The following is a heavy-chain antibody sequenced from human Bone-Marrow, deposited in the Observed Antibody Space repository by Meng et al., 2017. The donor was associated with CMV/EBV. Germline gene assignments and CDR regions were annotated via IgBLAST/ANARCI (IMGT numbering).Heavy chain of an antibody. CDR1: GYTFTNNA. J-gene: IGHJ4*02. V-gene: IGHV1-18*01. CDR3: ARGKYYFDNSGYYYY. CDR2: ISAYNGNT. Sequence: ASVKVSCKASGYTFTNNAISWVRQAPGQGLEWMGWISAYNGNTDYAQKLQGRVTMTTDTSTSTAYMELRNLRSDDTAVYYCARGKYYFDNSGYYYYWGQGTLVTVSS. D-gene: IGHD3-22*01.